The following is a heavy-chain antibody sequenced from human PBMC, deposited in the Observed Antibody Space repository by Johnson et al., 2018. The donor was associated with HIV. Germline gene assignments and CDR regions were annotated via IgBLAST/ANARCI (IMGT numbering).Heavy chain of an antibody. CDR3: ARRDSGSLSFDI. CDR2: INWNGGSL. V-gene: IGHV3-20*04. J-gene: IGHJ3*02. Sequence: VQLVESGGGVLRPGGSLRLSCEGFGFIFGDYGLSWVRQPPGKGLECVSGINWNGGSLGYADSVKGRCTISRDNDKNSLYLQMNSLRAEDTAFYYCARRDSGSLSFDIWGQGTMVTVSS. D-gene: IGHD1-26*01. CDR1: GFIFGDYG.